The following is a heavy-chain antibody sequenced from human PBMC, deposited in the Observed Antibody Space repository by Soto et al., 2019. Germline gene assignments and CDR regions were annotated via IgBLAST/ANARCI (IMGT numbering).Heavy chain of an antibody. D-gene: IGHD5-18*01. J-gene: IGHJ4*02. V-gene: IGHV3-33*01. CDR1: GFTFSEDA. CDR2: IGYDGSKK. CDR3: AREWRYTAMCSWFDY. Sequence: QVDLVESGGGVVQPGKSLRLSCATSGFTFSEDAMHWVRQAPGKGLEWVAVIGYDGSKKHYADSVKGRFTISRDNSKNTLFLQMNSLTAEDTAVYWCAREWRYTAMCSWFDYWGQGTLVTVSS.